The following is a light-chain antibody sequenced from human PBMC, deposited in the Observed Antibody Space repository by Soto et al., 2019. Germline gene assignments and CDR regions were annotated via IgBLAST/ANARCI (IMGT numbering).Light chain of an antibody. V-gene: IGKV1-12*01. J-gene: IGKJ5*01. CDR1: QDSSTW. Sequence: DVQMTQSPSSVSASLLDRVTITCRESQDSSTWLAWYQQKPGKAPSLLIYGASNLQRGVPSRFSGRGSGTEFTLTISSLQPEDFATYYCQQANSFPTFGRGTRLEI. CDR3: QQANSFPT. CDR2: GAS.